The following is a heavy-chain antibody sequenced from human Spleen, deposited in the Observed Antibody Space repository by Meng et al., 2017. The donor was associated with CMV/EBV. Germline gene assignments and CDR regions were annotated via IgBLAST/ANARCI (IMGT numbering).Heavy chain of an antibody. Sequence: GESPKISCKGPGYRFNTYWLGWVRQMPGKGLEWMGIIYSGDSDTRYSPSFQGQVTISADKSISTAYLQWSSLKASDTAMYDCANGGWEGNWLDPWGQGTLVTVSS. V-gene: IGHV5-51*01. CDR2: IYSGDSDT. J-gene: IGHJ5*02. CDR3: ANGGWEGNWLDP. CDR1: GYRFNTYW. D-gene: IGHD3-16*01.